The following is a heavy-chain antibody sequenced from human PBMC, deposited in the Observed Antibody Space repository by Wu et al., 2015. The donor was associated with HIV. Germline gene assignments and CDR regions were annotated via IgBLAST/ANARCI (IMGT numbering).Heavy chain of an antibody. V-gene: IGHV1-69*05. CDR2: IIPIFGIR. CDR3: ARYIGYCYFDF. CDR1: GGTFRIYA. J-gene: IGHJ2*01. Sequence: QVQLVQSGAEVKKPGSSVKVSCEASGGTFRIYAISWVRQAPGQGLEWMGGIIPIFGIRNYAQKFQGRVTLTRDTSITTTYMELSGLKSDDTAVYYCARYIGYCYFDFWGRGTLVTVSS.